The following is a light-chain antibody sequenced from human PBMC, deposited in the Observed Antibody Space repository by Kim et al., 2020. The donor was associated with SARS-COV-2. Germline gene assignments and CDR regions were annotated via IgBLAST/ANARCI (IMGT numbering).Light chain of an antibody. CDR2: DAS. Sequence: GDRVTITCRASQSISTWLAWYQQKPAKAPKLLIFDASNLESGVPLRFSGSGSGTEFTLTISSLQPDDFATYYCQQYNRYSTFGPGTKVDIK. CDR1: QSISTW. J-gene: IGKJ3*01. V-gene: IGKV1-5*01. CDR3: QQYNRYST.